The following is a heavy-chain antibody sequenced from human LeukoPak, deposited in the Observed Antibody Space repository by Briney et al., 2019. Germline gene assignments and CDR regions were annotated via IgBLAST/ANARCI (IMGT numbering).Heavy chain of an antibody. CDR3: AAVYGDPKGY. D-gene: IGHD4-17*01. Sequence: AASVKVSCTVSGYTLTELSMHWVRQAPGKGLEWMGGFDPEDGETIYAQKFQGRVTMTEDTSTDTAYMELSSLRSEDTAVYYCAAVYGDPKGYWGQGTLVTVSS. V-gene: IGHV1-24*01. J-gene: IGHJ4*02. CDR2: FDPEDGET. CDR1: GYTLTELS.